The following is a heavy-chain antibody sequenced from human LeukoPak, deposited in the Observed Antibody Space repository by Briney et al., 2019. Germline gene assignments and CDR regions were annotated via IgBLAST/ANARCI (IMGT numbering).Heavy chain of an antibody. J-gene: IGHJ4*02. V-gene: IGHV1-69*04. D-gene: IGHD3-22*01. Sequence: AVQVSCKASGGTFSSYTIRWVRQAPGQGVEWMGRIIPIHGIANLAQKFQGRVTITADKSTSPAYMELSSLGSEETAVYYFARDLGYDSSGYYYKSFDYWGERSQVTVS. CDR1: GGTFSSYT. CDR3: ARDLGYDSSGYYYKSFDY. CDR2: IIPIHGIA.